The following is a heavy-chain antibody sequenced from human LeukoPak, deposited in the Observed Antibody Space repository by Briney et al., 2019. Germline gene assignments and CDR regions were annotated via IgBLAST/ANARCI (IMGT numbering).Heavy chain of an antibody. V-gene: IGHV1-69*04. CDR3: ARGERIAAATN. CDR2: IIPILGIA. D-gene: IGHD6-13*01. J-gene: IGHJ4*02. Sequence: ASVKVTCKSSGGTFSSYAISWVRQAPGQGLEWMGRIIPILGIANYAQKFQGRVTITADKSTSTAYMELSSLRSEDTAVYYCARGERIAAATNWGQGTLVTVSS. CDR1: GGTFSSYA.